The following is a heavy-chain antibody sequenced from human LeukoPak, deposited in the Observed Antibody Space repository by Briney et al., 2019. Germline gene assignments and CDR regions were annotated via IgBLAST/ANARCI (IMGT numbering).Heavy chain of an antibody. V-gene: IGHV3-11*01. CDR3: ARGSGDKIFGVVHDYYYYYMDV. CDR1: GFTFSDYY. D-gene: IGHD3-3*01. Sequence: GGSLRLSCAASGFTFSDYYMRWIRQAPGKGLEWVSYISSSGSNIYYADSVEGRFTISRDNAKNSLYLQMNSLRAEDTAVYYCARGSGDKIFGVVHDYYYYYMDVWGKETTVTVS. J-gene: IGHJ6*03. CDR2: ISSSGSNI.